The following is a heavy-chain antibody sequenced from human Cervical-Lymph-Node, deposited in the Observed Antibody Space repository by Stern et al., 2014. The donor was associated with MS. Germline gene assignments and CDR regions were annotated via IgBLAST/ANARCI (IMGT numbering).Heavy chain of an antibody. Sequence: EVQLEESGGGLVKPGGSLRLSCAASGFTFNNYNMIWVRQAPGKGPEWVSYVSSSSSPIYYADSVKGRFTISRDNAKNSLYLQMNSLRDEDTAVYYCARGSGTRPDNIDSWGQGTQVTVSS. V-gene: IGHV3-48*02. CDR3: ARGSGTRPDNIDS. CDR2: VSSSSSPI. D-gene: IGHD3-10*01. CDR1: GFTFNNYN. J-gene: IGHJ4*02.